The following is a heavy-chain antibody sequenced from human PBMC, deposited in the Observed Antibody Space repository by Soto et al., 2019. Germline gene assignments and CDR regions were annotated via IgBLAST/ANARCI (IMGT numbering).Heavy chain of an antibody. CDR1: GFDFGSFG. CDR2: IVVASGRT. Sequence: SVKVSCKASGFDFGSFGIQFLRQTRGRGLEWIGWIVVASGRTNYARQFQGRVAFSRDMSSTTAYMDLYDLKSDDTAVYFCSSDHPHTAIGWPVWGQGTTVTVSS. V-gene: IGHV1-58*02. J-gene: IGHJ6*02. CDR3: SSDHPHTAIGWPV.